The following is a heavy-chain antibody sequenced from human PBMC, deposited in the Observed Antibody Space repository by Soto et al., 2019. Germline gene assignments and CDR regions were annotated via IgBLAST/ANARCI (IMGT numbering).Heavy chain of an antibody. CDR3: ARDRLRYNWNDFPYYYYGMDV. V-gene: IGHV3-30-3*01. Sequence: QVQLVESGGGVVQPGRSLRLSCAASGFTFSSYAMHWVRQAPGKGLEWVAVISYDGSNKYYADSVKGRFTISRDNFKNTLYLQMNSLRAEDTAVYYCARDRLRYNWNDFPYYYYGMDVWGQGTTVTVSS. J-gene: IGHJ6*02. CDR2: ISYDGSNK. D-gene: IGHD1-1*01. CDR1: GFTFSSYA.